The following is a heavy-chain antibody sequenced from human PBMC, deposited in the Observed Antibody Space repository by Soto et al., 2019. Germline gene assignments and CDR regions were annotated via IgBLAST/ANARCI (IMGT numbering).Heavy chain of an antibody. CDR1: GFSFSSYA. Sequence: QLLESGGGLVQPGGSLRLSCEASGFSFSSYALSWVRQAPGKGLEWVSTFSAGGRAYYADSVKGRFTIAKDTSKNTLSLQASSLRAEDTAVYYCAKESMPQHYGDTLFDYWGQGTRVTVSS. V-gene: IGHV3-23*01. CDR2: FSAGGRA. CDR3: AKESMPQHYGDTLFDY. D-gene: IGHD4-17*01. J-gene: IGHJ4*02.